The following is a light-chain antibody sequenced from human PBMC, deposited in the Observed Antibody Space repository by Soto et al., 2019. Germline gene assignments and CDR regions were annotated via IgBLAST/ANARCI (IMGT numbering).Light chain of an antibody. J-gene: IGKJ2*01. V-gene: IGKV1-6*01. CDR1: QDIRND. Sequence: AIQMTQSPSSLSVSVGDRITITCRASQDIRNDLGWYQQKPGKAPKLLIYGTSNLQSGVPARFSGSGSGTDFTLTFSSLQPEDFATYYCLQDYIYPYTFGQGTKLEIK. CDR3: LQDYIYPYT. CDR2: GTS.